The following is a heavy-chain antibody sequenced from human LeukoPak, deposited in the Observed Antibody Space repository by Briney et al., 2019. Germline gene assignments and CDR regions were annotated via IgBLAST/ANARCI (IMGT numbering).Heavy chain of an antibody. V-gene: IGHV3-23*01. CDR3: ARGPVMIKFGGVRSLDY. D-gene: IGHD3-16*01. CDR2: ISGSGGST. Sequence: GGSLRLSCAASGFTFSSYAMSWVRQAPGKGLEWVSAISGSGGSTYYADSVKGRFTISRANSKNTLYLQMNTLRAEDTAVYYCARGPVMIKFGGVRSLDYWGQGTLVTVSS. J-gene: IGHJ4*02. CDR1: GFTFSSYA.